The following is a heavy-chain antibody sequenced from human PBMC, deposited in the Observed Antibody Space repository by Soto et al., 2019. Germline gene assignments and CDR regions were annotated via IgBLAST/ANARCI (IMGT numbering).Heavy chain of an antibody. D-gene: IGHD1-7*01. V-gene: IGHV1-18*01. CDR3: AARLRYNWNYGPDY. CDR1: GYTFTSYG. J-gene: IGHJ4*02. Sequence: QVQLVQSGAEVKKPGASVKVSCKASGYTFTSYGISWVRQAPGQGLAWMGWISAYNGNTNYAQKLQGRVTMTTDTSTSTAYMELRSLRSDDTAVYYCAARLRYNWNYGPDYWCQGTLVTVSS. CDR2: ISAYNGNT.